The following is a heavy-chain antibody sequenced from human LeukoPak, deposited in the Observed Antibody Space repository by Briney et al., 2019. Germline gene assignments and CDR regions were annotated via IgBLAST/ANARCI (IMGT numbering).Heavy chain of an antibody. CDR3: AKDLVGATVRGDY. Sequence: PGGSLRLSCAASGFTLSSYAMSWVRQAPGKGLEWVSAISGSGGSTYYADSVKGRFTISRDNSKNTLYLQMNSLRAEDTAVYYCAKDLVGATVRGDYWGQGTLVTVSS. D-gene: IGHD1-26*01. CDR2: ISGSGGST. J-gene: IGHJ4*02. CDR1: GFTLSSYA. V-gene: IGHV3-23*01.